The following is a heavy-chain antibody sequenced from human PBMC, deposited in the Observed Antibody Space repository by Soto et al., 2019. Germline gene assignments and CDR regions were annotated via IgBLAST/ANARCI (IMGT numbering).Heavy chain of an antibody. D-gene: IGHD3-22*01. V-gene: IGHV3-48*01. CDR3: ARHTYHYDSSGPSGY. Sequence: GGSLRLSCASSGFTFSTYSINWVRQAPGKGLEWVSYISSSSSTIFYTDSVKGRFTVSRDNAKNSLYLQMNSLRAEDTAVYYCARHTYHYDSSGPSGYWGQGTPVTVSS. J-gene: IGHJ4*02. CDR1: GFTFSTYS. CDR2: ISSSSSTI.